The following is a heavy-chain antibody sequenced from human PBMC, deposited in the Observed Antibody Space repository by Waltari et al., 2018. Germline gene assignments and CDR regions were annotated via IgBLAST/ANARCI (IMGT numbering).Heavy chain of an antibody. D-gene: IGHD3-3*01. J-gene: IGHJ4*02. V-gene: IGHV4-34*01. CDR2: SKHSGST. CDR3: ARGGEDDFWSGSPFDY. CDR1: GGSFSGYY. Sequence: QVQLQQWGAGLLKPSETLSLTCAVYGGSFSGYYWSWIRQPPGKGLEWTGDSKHSGSTNYIPALKSRVTISVDTSKNQFSLKLGSVTAADTAVYYCARGGEDDFWSGSPFDYWGQGTLVTVSS.